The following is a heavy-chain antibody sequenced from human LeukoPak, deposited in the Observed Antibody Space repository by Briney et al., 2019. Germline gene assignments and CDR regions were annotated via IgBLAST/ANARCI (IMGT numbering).Heavy chain of an antibody. CDR1: GLTFSSYA. Sequence: GGSLRLSCAASGLTFSSYAMSWVRQAPGKGLEWVSAISGSGGSTYYADSVKGRFTISRDNSKNTLYLQMNSLRAEDTAVYYCAGDTYYDFWSGYPGHYYYMDVWGKGTTVTVSS. CDR2: ISGSGGST. J-gene: IGHJ6*03. D-gene: IGHD3-3*01. CDR3: AGDTYYDFWSGYPGHYYYMDV. V-gene: IGHV3-23*01.